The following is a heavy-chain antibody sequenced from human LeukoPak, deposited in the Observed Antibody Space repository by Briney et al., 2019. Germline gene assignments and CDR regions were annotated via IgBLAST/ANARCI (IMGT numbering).Heavy chain of an antibody. V-gene: IGHV4-59*01. J-gene: IGHJ4*02. CDR2: IYYSGST. CDR1: GGSISGYY. CDR3: ASGYSYYYFDY. Sequence: SETLSLTCTVSGGSISGYYWSWIRQPPGKGLEWIGYIYYSGSTNYNPSLKSRVTISVDTSKNQFSLKLSSVTAADTAVYYCASGYSYYYFDYWGQGTLVTVSS. D-gene: IGHD5-18*01.